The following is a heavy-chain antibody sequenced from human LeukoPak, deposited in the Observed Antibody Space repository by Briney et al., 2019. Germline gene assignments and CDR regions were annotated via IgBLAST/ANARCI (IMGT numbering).Heavy chain of an antibody. D-gene: IGHD3-10*01. J-gene: IGHJ3*02. CDR3: ARVPLLWFGELKRAFDI. CDR1: GYSFTSYW. Sequence: GESLRISFKGSGYSFTSYWISWGRPMPGKGLGWMGRIDPSDSYTNYSPSFQGHVTISADKSISTAYLQWSSLKASDTAMYYCARVPLLWFGELKRAFDIWGQGTMVTVSS. V-gene: IGHV5-10-1*01. CDR2: IDPSDSYT.